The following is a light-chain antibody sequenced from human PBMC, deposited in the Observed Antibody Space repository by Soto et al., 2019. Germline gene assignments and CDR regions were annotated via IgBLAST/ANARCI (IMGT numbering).Light chain of an antibody. CDR3: QQRYRWPPIT. V-gene: IGKV3-11*01. J-gene: IGKJ5*01. CDR2: DAS. Sequence: EVVLTHSPATLSLSPWERATLSASASESVFGYLAWYQHKPGQAPRLLIYDASNRATGVPARFSGSGSGTDFTLTISSLEPEDFAVYYCQQRYRWPPITFGQGTRLEI. CDR1: ESVFGY.